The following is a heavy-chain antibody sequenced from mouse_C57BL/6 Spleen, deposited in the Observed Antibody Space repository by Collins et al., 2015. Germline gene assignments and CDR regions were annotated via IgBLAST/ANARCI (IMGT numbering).Heavy chain of an antibody. D-gene: IGHD1-1*01. CDR2: INPYNDGT. V-gene: IGHV1-14*01. CDR3: ARRWIDYGSSYSY. Sequence: EVQLQQSGPELVKPGASVKMSCKASGYTFTSYVMHWVKQKPGQGLEWIGYINPYNDGTKYNEKFKGKATLTSDKSSSTAYMELSSLTSEDSAVYYCARRWIDYGSSYSYWGQGTTLTVSS. J-gene: IGHJ2*01. CDR1: GYTFTSYV.